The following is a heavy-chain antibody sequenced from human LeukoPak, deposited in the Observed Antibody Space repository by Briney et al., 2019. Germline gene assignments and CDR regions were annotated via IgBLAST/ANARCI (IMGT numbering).Heavy chain of an antibody. Sequence: PGGPRRHSSAASGFTFSNTWTSWVPHAPGKGLEWVAVIWYDGSNKYYANAVKGRFTIYGENSMHTLYLPMSSVGAEDTDVYYCTGDYGPYYFDYWGQGTLVTVSS. CDR1: GFTFSNTW. V-gene: IGHV3-33*08. D-gene: IGHD3-10*01. J-gene: IGHJ4*02. CDR2: IWYDGSNK. CDR3: TGDYGPYYFDY.